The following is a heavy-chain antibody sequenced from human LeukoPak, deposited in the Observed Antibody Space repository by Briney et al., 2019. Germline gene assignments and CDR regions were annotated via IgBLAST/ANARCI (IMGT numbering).Heavy chain of an antibody. CDR1: GYSISSGYY. Sequence: SETLSLTCTVSGYSISSGYYWGWIRQPPGKGLEWIGSIYHSGSTYYNPSLKSRVTISLDTSENQFSLRLSSVTAADTAVYYCARTTEAHSWRTRYYDYYMDVWGKGTTVTVSS. V-gene: IGHV4-38-2*02. J-gene: IGHJ6*03. D-gene: IGHD6-13*01. CDR3: ARTTEAHSWRTRYYDYYMDV. CDR2: IYHSGST.